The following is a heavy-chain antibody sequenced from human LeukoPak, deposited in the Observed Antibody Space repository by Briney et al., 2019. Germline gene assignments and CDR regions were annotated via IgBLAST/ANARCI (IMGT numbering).Heavy chain of an antibody. D-gene: IGHD1-26*01. J-gene: IGHJ4*02. CDR1: GGSISSSSYY. V-gene: IGHV4-39*07. CDR2: IHYSGST. CDR3: ARARYSGSYPFDS. Sequence: SETLSLTCTVSGGSISSSSYYWGWIRQPPGKGLEWIGSIHYSGSTNYNPSLKSRVTISVDTSKNQFSLKLSSVTAADTAVYYCARARYSGSYPFDSWGQGTLVTVSS.